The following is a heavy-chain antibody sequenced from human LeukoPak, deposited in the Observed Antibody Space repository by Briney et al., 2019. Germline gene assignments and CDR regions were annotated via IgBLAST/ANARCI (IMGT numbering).Heavy chain of an antibody. D-gene: IGHD3-16*01. CDR3: ARDYD. Sequence: GGPLRLSCAASGFSFSCNWMTWVRQAPGKGLEWVANIKPDGSERYYVESVKGRFTISRDNAKNSVFLQMDSLRAEDTALYYCARDYDWGQGTLVTVSS. CDR1: GFSFSCNW. J-gene: IGHJ4*02. V-gene: IGHV3-7*04. CDR2: IKPDGSER.